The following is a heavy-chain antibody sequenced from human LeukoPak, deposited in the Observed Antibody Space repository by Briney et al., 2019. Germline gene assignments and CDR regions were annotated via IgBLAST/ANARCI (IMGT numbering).Heavy chain of an antibody. CDR3: TRYDSSGYPPAEFDY. D-gene: IGHD3-22*01. V-gene: IGHV3-73*01. CDR2: IRSKANSYAT. Sequence: GGSLRLSCAASGFTFCGSAMHWVRQASGKGLEWVGRIRSKANSYATAYAASVKGRFTISRDDSKNTAYLQMNSLKTEDTAVYYCTRYDSSGYPPAEFDYWGQGTLVTVSS. CDR1: GFTFCGSA. J-gene: IGHJ4*02.